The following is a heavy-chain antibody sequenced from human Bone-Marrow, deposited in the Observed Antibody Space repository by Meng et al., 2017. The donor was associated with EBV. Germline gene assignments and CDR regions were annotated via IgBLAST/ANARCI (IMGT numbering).Heavy chain of an antibody. J-gene: IGHJ4*02. Sequence: EVQLVESGGGLVKPGGSLRLSCAASGVTFSSYSMNWVRQAPGKGLEWVSSISSSSSYIYYADSVKGRFTISRDNAKNSLYLQMNSLRAEDTAVYYCARAGRPTYYYDSSGYAPFDYWGQGTLVTFAS. CDR1: GVTFSSYS. CDR3: ARAGRPTYYYDSSGYAPFDY. V-gene: IGHV3-21*01. D-gene: IGHD3-22*01. CDR2: ISSSSSYI.